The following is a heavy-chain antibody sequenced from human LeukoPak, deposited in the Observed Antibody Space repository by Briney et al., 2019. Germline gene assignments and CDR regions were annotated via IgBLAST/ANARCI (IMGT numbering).Heavy chain of an antibody. CDR2: MYTSGST. Sequence: SETLSLTCTVSGVSVKSYYWSWIRQPAGKQPEWIGRMYTSGSTYYNPSLKSRVTMSADTSKNQFSLKLTSVTAADTSVYYCAREGGPGGDYGSIDSWGQGTLVTVSS. CDR3: AREGGPGGDYGSIDS. V-gene: IGHV4-4*07. CDR1: GVSVKSYY. J-gene: IGHJ4*02. D-gene: IGHD4-17*01.